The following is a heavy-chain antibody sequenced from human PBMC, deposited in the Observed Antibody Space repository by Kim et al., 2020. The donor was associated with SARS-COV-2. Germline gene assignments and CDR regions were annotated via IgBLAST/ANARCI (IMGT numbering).Heavy chain of an antibody. CDR1: GFTFDDYA. CDR2: ISWNSGSI. CDR3: AKEDIVATWYAFDI. V-gene: IGHV3-9*01. D-gene: IGHD5-12*01. Sequence: SLRLSCAASGFTFDDYAMHWVRQAPGKGLEWVSGISWNSGSIGYADSVKGRFTISRDNAKNSLYLQMNSLRAEDTALYYCAKEDIVATWYAFDIWGQGTMVTVSS. J-gene: IGHJ3*02.